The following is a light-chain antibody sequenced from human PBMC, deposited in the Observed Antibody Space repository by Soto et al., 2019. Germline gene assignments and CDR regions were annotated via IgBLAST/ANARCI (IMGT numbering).Light chain of an antibody. CDR1: SSDVGGYNY. CDR3: SSYTSSTTEV. Sequence: QSVLTQPASVSGSPGQSITISCTGTSSDVGGYNYVSWYQQHPGKAPKLMIHDVSSRPSGVSNRFSGSKSGNTASLTISGLQAEYEADYYCSSYTSSTTEVFGTGTKV. CDR2: DVS. V-gene: IGLV2-14*01. J-gene: IGLJ1*01.